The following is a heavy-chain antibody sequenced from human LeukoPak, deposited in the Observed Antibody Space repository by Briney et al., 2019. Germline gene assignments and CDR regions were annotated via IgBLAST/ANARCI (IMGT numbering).Heavy chain of an antibody. CDR1: GFTFSDHY. Sequence: GGSLRLSCLASGFTFSDHYMDWVRQTPGKGLEWVGRARNKANSYIIEYAASVRGRFTISRDDSKNSIYLQLNSLKTEDTAVYYCTRVNLRTGERFFDYWGQGTLVTVSS. V-gene: IGHV3-72*01. D-gene: IGHD7-27*01. J-gene: IGHJ4*02. CDR3: TRVNLRTGERFFDY. CDR2: ARNKANSYII.